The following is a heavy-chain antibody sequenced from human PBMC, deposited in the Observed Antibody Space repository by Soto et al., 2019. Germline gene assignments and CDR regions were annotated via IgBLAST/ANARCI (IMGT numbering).Heavy chain of an antibody. Sequence: GGSLRLSCVASGFTFSTDSMNWVRQAPGKGLEWVAHISTSGATRYYADSVKGRFTISRDNAKTSLYLQMDSLRNEDTAVYYCARFFGSGFDYWGKGTLVTVAS. J-gene: IGHJ4*02. CDR3: ARFFGSGFDY. V-gene: IGHV3-48*02. D-gene: IGHD6-19*01. CDR2: ISTSGATR. CDR1: GFTFSTDS.